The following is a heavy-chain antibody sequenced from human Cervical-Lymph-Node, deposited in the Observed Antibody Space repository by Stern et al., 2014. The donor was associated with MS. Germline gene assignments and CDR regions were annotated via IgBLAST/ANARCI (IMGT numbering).Heavy chain of an antibody. V-gene: IGHV4-39*01. CDR2: IYYSGKT. D-gene: IGHD4-17*01. J-gene: IGHJ4*02. CDR3: AKTHDYGDFSFDY. CDR1: GGSISSSTYF. Sequence: QLQLQESGPGLVKPSETLSLTCTVSGGSISSSTYFWGWIRQPPGKGLEWIGNIYYSGKTYYNPSLKSRVSISVDTSKTQSSLKLPSVTAADTSVYYCAKTHDYGDFSFDYWGQGTLVTVSS.